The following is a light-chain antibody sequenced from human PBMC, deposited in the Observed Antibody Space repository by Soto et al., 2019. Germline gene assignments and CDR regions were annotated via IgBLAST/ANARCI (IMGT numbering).Light chain of an antibody. Sequence: DIVMTQTPLSSRVTLGQPASISCRSSQSLVHSDGNTSLNWLHQRPGQPPRLLLYKISNRFFGVPDRFSGSGAGTHFTLTINRVEAEDVGVYYCMQATQPTWTFGQGTNVEIK. CDR3: MQATQPTWT. J-gene: IGKJ1*01. CDR2: KIS. CDR1: QSLVHSDGNTS. V-gene: IGKV2-24*01.